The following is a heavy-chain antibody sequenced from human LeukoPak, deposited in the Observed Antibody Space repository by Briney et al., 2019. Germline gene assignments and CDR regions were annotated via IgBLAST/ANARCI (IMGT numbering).Heavy chain of an antibody. D-gene: IGHD6-13*01. V-gene: IGHV4-34*01. CDR2: INHSGST. J-gene: IGHJ6*03. Sequence: SETLSLTCAVYGGSFSGYYWSWIRQPPGKGLEWIGEINHSGSTNYNPSLKSRVTISVDTSKNQFPLKLSSVTAADTAVYYCARVSSSWYFHYYYYMDVWGKGTTVTVSS. CDR1: GGSFSGYY. CDR3: ARVSSSWYFHYYYYMDV.